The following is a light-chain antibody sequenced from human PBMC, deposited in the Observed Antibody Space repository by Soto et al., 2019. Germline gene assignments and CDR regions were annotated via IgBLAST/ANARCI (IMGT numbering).Light chain of an antibody. CDR3: SSYSTSFFYV. CDR1: MRDVGAYNL. Sequence: QSALTQPASVSGSAGQSITISCSGTMRDVGAYNLVSWYQQHPGTAPKLIIYEVRNRPSGISSRFSGSRSGNTASLTISGLQAEDEADYYCSSYSTSFFYVFGTGTKLTVL. V-gene: IGLV2-14*01. CDR2: EVR. J-gene: IGLJ1*01.